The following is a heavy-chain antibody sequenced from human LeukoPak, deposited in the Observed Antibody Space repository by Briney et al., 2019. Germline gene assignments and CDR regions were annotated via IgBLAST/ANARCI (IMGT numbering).Heavy chain of an antibody. CDR2: ISGSGGST. CDR3: AKDSGYDRYPQDY. CDR1: GFTFSSYG. D-gene: IGHD3-22*01. J-gene: IGHJ4*02. Sequence: GSLRLSCAASGFTFSSYGMSWVRQAPGKGLEWVSAISGSGGSTYYADSVKGRFTISRDNSKNMLYLQMNSLRAEDTAVYYCAKDSGYDRYPQDYWGQGTLVTVSS. V-gene: IGHV3-23*01.